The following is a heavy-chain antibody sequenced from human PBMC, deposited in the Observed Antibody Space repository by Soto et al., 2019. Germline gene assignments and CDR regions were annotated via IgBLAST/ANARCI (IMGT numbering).Heavy chain of an antibody. D-gene: IGHD5-12*01. J-gene: IGHJ4*02. CDR3: ASGYIGYSVAGRGDY. CDR1: GFTFSHYD. Sequence: PGGSLRLSCAASGFTFSHYDMHWVRQAPGKGLEWVALISYDGGNKYYADSVKGRFTISRDNSKNTLFLQMNSLRAEDTAVYYCASGYIGYSVAGRGDYWGQGTLVTVS. CDR2: ISYDGGNK. V-gene: IGHV3-30*03.